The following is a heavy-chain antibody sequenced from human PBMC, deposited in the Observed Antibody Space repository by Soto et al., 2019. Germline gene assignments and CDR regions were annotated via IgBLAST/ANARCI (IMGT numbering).Heavy chain of an antibody. Sequence: QVQLVQSGAEVMKPGSSVKVSCKASGGTFSSYAISWVRQAPGQGLEWMGGIIPIFGTANYAQKFQGGVTITADESTGTAYMELSSLRSEDTAVYYCAAGAYYYDSSAYPDAFDIWGQGTMVTVSS. D-gene: IGHD3-22*01. V-gene: IGHV1-69*12. CDR1: GGTFSSYA. J-gene: IGHJ3*02. CDR2: IIPIFGTA. CDR3: AAGAYYYDSSAYPDAFDI.